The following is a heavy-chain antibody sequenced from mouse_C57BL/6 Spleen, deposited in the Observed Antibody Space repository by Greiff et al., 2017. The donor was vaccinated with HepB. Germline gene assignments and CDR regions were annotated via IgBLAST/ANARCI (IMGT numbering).Heavy chain of an antibody. V-gene: IGHV3-6*01. CDR1: GYSITSGYY. D-gene: IGHD2-2*01. J-gene: IGHJ1*03. CDR3: ARAGVRGYFDV. Sequence: VQLKESGPGLVKPSQSLSLTCSVTGYSITSGYYWNWIRQFPGNKLEWMGYISYDGSNNYNPSLKNRISITRDTSKNQFFLKLNSVTTEDTATYYCARAGVRGYFDVWGTGTTVTVSS. CDR2: ISYDGSN.